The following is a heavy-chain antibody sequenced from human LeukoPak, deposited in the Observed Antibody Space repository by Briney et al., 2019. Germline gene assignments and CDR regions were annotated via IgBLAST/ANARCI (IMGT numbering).Heavy chain of an antibody. Sequence: SETLSLTCTVSGGSISSSSYYWGWIRQPPGKGLEWIGSIYYSGSTYYNPSLKSRVTISVDTSKNQFSPKLSSVTAADTAVYYCARHVSATLGYFDYWGQGTLVTVSS. CDR1: GGSISSSSYY. J-gene: IGHJ4*02. V-gene: IGHV4-39*01. CDR3: ARHVSATLGYFDY. CDR2: IYYSGST. D-gene: IGHD2-15*01.